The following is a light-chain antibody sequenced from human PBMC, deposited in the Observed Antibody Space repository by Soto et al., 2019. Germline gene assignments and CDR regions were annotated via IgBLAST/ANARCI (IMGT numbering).Light chain of an antibody. J-gene: IGKJ1*01. V-gene: IGKV3-11*01. CDR3: QQRSVWPWT. CDR1: QSVNNY. Sequence: EIVFTQSPATLSLSPGERATLSCRASQSVNNYLAWYQQKPGQAPRLLIYDTSDRASGIPARFSGSGSGTDFTLTISSLEPEDFAVFYCQQRSVWPWTFGQGTKVDI. CDR2: DTS.